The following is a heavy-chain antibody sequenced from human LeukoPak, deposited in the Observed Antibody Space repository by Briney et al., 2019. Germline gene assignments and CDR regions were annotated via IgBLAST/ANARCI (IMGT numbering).Heavy chain of an antibody. J-gene: IGHJ4*02. CDR1: GGSFSGYY. Sequence: SETLSLTCAVYGGSFSGYYWSWIRQPPGKGLEWIGEINHSGSTNYNPSLKRRGTISVDTSKNQFSLKLSSVTAADTAVYYCASSPGGYCSSTSCYTGGRFDYWGQGILVTVSS. D-gene: IGHD2-2*02. CDR2: INHSGST. CDR3: ASSPGGYCSSTSCYTGGRFDY. V-gene: IGHV4-34*01.